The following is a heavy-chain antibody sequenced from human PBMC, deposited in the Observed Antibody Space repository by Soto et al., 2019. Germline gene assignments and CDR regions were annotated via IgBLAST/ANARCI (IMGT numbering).Heavy chain of an antibody. D-gene: IGHD3-10*01. CDR1: GGSISSYY. CDR3: ARHAQYYYGSGSSQPFDP. CDR2: IYYSGST. Sequence: SETLSLTCTVSGGSISSYYWSWSRQPPGKGLEWIGYIYYSGSTNYNPSLKSRVTISVDTSKNQFSLKLSSVTAADTAVYYCARHAQYYYGSGSSQPFDPWGQGTLVIVSS. J-gene: IGHJ5*02. V-gene: IGHV4-59*08.